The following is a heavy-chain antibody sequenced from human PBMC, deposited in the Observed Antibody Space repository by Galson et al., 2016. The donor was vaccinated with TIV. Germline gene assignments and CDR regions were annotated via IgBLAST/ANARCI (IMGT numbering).Heavy chain of an antibody. Sequence: SLRLSCAASGFTFSTYSVNWVRQAPGKGLEWVSSISENSGSTDYADSVKGRFTISRDNSKNTLYLQMDSLRAEDTAVYYCAKRFVDVWGQGTTVTVSS. CDR3: AKRFVDV. V-gene: IGHV3-23*01. CDR2: ISENSGST. D-gene: IGHD3-3*01. CDR1: GFTFSTYS. J-gene: IGHJ6*02.